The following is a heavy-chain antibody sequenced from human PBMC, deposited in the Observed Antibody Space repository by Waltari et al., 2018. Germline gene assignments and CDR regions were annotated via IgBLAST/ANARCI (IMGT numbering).Heavy chain of an antibody. V-gene: IGHV4-39*01. J-gene: IGHJ4*02. CDR3: ARLEGVTTPIDY. CDR2: IYYSGST. CDR1: GGSISSSSYY. D-gene: IGHD4-17*01. Sequence: QLQLQESGPGLVKPSETLSITCTVSGGSISSSSYYWGWIRQPPGKGLEWIGSIYYSGSTYYNPSLKSRVTISVDTSKNQFSLKLSSVTAADTAVYYCARLEGVTTPIDYWGQGTLVTVSS.